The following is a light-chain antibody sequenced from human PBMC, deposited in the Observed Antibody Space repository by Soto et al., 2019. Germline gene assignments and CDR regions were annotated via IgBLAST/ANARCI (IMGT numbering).Light chain of an antibody. Sequence: DIQMTQSPSSLSASGGDRVTITCRSSQTISTYLNWYQQKPGKAPRLLIYDASSLLSGVPSRFSGSGSGTDFTLTIASLQPEDFSTYYCQQSDSTPYTFGQGTKVDI. V-gene: IGKV1-39*01. CDR3: QQSDSTPYT. CDR1: QTISTY. J-gene: IGKJ2*01. CDR2: DAS.